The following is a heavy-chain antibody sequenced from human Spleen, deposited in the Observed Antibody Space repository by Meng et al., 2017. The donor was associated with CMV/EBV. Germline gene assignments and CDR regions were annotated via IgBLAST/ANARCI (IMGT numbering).Heavy chain of an antibody. Sequence: GVLKISCAASGLTFSGYAMTWVRQAPGKGLEWISYISGSSSSITYADSVKGRFAISRDNAKNSLFLQMNTLGVEDTAVYYCARRGPTGAFDIWGQGTMVTVSS. CDR2: ISGSSSSI. V-gene: IGHV3-48*04. CDR1: GLTFSGYA. CDR3: ARRGPTGAFDI. J-gene: IGHJ3*02. D-gene: IGHD4-17*01.